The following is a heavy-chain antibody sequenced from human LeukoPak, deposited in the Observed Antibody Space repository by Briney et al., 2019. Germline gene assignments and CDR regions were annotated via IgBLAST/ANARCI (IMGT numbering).Heavy chain of an antibody. J-gene: IGHJ5*02. Sequence: ASVKVSCKASGYTFTGYYMHWVRQAPGQGLEWMGWINPNSGCTNYAQKFQGRVTRTRDTSISTAYMELSRLRSDDKAVYYCARVGHYGDYAWDPWGQGTLVTVSS. CDR2: INPNSGCT. CDR1: GYTFTGYY. D-gene: IGHD4-17*01. CDR3: ARVGHYGDYAWDP. V-gene: IGHV1-2*02.